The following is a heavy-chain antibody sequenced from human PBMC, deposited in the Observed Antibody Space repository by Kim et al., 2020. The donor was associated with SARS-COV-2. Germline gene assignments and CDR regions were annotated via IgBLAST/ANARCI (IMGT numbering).Heavy chain of an antibody. CDR2: ISGSGGST. V-gene: IGHV3-23*01. D-gene: IGHD6-13*01. CDR1: GFTFSSYA. CDR3: AKDRRNGQQPPWGNFDY. J-gene: IGHJ4*02. Sequence: GGSLRLSCAASGFTFSSYAMSWVRQAPGKGLEWVSAISGSGGSTYYADSVKGRFTISRDNSKNTLYLQMNSLRAEDTAVYYCAKDRRNGQQPPWGNFDYWGQGTLVTVSS.